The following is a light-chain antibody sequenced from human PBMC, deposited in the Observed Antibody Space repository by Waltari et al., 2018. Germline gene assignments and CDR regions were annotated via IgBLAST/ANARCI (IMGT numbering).Light chain of an antibody. V-gene: IGKV1-33*01. CDR3: QHYDNLLFT. Sequence: IQMTQSPYYLSAPIGERVTNTCQASQDIQNFLNWYQQKPGTTTKLLIYDASNLETGIPSRFSGGGSGTSFTLTISGLQPEDFATYYCQHYDNLLFTFGPGTKVDVK. J-gene: IGKJ3*01. CDR2: DAS. CDR1: QDIQNF.